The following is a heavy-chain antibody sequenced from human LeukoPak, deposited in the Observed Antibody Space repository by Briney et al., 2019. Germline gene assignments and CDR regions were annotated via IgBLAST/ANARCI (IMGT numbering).Heavy chain of an antibody. Sequence: ASVKVSCKVSGYTLTEVSMHWVRQAPGQGLEWMGWINPNSGGTNYAQKFQGRVTMTRDTSISTAYMELSRLRSDDTAVYYCAREYYDILTGFDNWFDPWGQGTLVTVSS. CDR3: AREYYDILTGFDNWFDP. D-gene: IGHD3-9*01. V-gene: IGHV1-2*02. CDR2: INPNSGGT. CDR1: GYTLTEVS. J-gene: IGHJ5*02.